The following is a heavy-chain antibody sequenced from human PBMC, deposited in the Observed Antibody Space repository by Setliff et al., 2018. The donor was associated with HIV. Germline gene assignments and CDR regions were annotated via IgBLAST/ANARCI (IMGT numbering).Heavy chain of an antibody. CDR1: SGSISSSTYY. V-gene: IGHV4-39*07. CDR3: ARDPRPSNYRLLWYFDF. Sequence: PSETLSLTCTVSSGSISSSTYYWGWIRQPPGKGLEWIGSIYYSGSTYYNPSLKSRVTMSRDTSKNQLSLSLSSVTAADTAVYYCARDPRPSNYRLLWYFDFWGQGTLVTVSS. J-gene: IGHJ4*02. D-gene: IGHD2-2*01. CDR2: IYYSGST.